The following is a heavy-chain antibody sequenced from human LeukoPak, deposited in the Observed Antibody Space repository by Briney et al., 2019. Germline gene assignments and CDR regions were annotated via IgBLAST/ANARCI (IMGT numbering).Heavy chain of an antibody. CDR1: GLSFSTYS. J-gene: IGHJ4*02. D-gene: IGHD3-22*01. CDR2: ISNSSPNI. V-gene: IGHV3-21*01. CDR3: ARALHDSSGYYFDY. Sequence: PGGSLRLSCAASGLSFSTYSMNWVRQAPGKGLEWVSSISNSSPNIYYADSVKGRFTISRDSAKGSLFLQMNSLRAEDTAVYYCARALHDSSGYYFDYWGQGTLVTVSS.